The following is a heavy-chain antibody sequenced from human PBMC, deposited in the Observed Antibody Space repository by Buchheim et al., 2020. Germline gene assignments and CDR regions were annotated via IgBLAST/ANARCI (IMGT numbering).Heavy chain of an antibody. V-gene: IGHV4-4*02. CDR1: GGSISSSNW. D-gene: IGHD3-22*01. Sequence: QVQLQESGPGLVKPSGTLSLTCAVSGGSISSSNWWCWVRQPPGKGLEWIGEIYHSGSTNYNPSLKSRVTISVDKSKNQFSLKLSSVTAADTAVYYCARGTAGYYDSSGYYLSVRYFDYWGQGTL. CDR3: ARGTAGYYDSSGYYLSVRYFDY. CDR2: IYHSGST. J-gene: IGHJ4*02.